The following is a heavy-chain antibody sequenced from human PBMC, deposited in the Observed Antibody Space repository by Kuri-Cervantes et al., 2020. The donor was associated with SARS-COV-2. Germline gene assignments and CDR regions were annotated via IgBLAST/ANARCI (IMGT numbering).Heavy chain of an antibody. CDR2: ISSSSSYI. CDR3: ARVRNDYYYYYYMDV. Sequence: WGSLRLSCAASGFTFSSYSMNWVRQAPGKGLEWVSSISSSSSYIYYADSVKGRFTISRDNAKNSLYLQMNSLRAEDTAVYYCARVRNDYYYYYYMDVWGKGTTVTVSS. J-gene: IGHJ6*03. CDR1: GFTFSSYS. V-gene: IGHV3-21*01.